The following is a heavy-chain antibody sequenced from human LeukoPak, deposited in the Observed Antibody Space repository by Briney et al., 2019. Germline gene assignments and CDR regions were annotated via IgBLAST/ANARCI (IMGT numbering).Heavy chain of an antibody. J-gene: IGHJ4*02. V-gene: IGHV1-2*02. CDR2: INPNGDST. Sequence: ASVKVSCKASGYTFTGYYMHWVRQAPGQGLEWMGWINPNGDSTNYAQKFQGRVTMTRDKSTSTVYMELSSLRSDDTAVYYCARGEYASLSVTLLYWGQGTLVTVSS. CDR3: ARGEYASLSVTLLY. D-gene: IGHD2/OR15-2a*01. CDR1: GYTFTGYY.